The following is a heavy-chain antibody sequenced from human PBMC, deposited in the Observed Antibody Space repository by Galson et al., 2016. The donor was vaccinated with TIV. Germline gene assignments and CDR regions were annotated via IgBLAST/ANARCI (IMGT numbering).Heavy chain of an antibody. J-gene: IGHJ6*02. CDR3: TTARIAAAGWYYYGMDV. CDR1: GFTFTNYW. D-gene: IGHD6-13*01. Sequence: SLRLSCAASGFTFTNYWMEWVRQVPGKGLVWVSRINSDGSSIRYAGSVKGRFTISRDNAENTLYLQMNSLKTEDTAVYYCTTARIAAAGWYYYGMDVWGQGTTVTVSS. CDR2: INSDGSSI. V-gene: IGHV3-74*01.